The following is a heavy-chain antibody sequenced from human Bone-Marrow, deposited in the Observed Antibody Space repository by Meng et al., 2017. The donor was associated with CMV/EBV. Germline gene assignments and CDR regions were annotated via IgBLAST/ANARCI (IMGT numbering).Heavy chain of an antibody. V-gene: IGHV3-74*03. Sequence: GESLKISCAASGFTFSSYWMHWVRQAPGKGLVWVSRINSDGSSTTYADSVKGRFTISRDNAKNTLYLQMNSLRAEDTAVYYCQFFGDLSSFDYWGQGTLGAASS. CDR2: INSDGSST. CDR1: GFTFSSYW. D-gene: IGHD3-10*01. CDR3: QFFGDLSSFDY. J-gene: IGHJ4*02.